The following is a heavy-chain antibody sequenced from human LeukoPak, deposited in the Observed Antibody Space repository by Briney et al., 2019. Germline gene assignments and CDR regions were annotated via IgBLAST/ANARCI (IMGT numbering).Heavy chain of an antibody. J-gene: IGHJ4*02. CDR1: GYTFTSYD. V-gene: IGHV1-3*04. Sequence: GASVKASCKAAGYTFTSYDMHWGRHPPRQRLEWMGWVNTGNGNTKYSQKFQSRVTITRDTSASTAYMELSSLRSEDTAVYYCARREVRFGRVQFDYWGQGTLVTVSS. CDR3: ARREVRFGRVQFDY. CDR2: VNTGNGNT. D-gene: IGHD3-10*01.